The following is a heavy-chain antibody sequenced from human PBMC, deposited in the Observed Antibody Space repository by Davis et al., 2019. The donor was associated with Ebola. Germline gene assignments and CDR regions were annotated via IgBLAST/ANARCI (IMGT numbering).Heavy chain of an antibody. CDR1: GYTFTSYA. CDR3: ATATSDYHYYYAMDV. Sequence: ASVKVSCKTSGYTFTSYAMHWVRQAPGQRLEWMGWINAGNGNTKYSQKFQGRVTITRDTSASTAYLELSSLRSEDTAVYYCATATSDYHYYYAMDVWGQGTTVTVSS. D-gene: IGHD1-26*01. J-gene: IGHJ6*02. CDR2: INAGNGNT. V-gene: IGHV1-3*01.